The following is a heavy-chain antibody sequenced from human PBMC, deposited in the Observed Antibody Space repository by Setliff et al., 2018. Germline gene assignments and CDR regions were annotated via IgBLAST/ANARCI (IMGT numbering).Heavy chain of an antibody. CDR2: IYPGDSDT. CDR3: ARQAVAGSDAFDI. J-gene: IGHJ3*02. CDR1: GYSFTSYW. Sequence: PGESLKISCKGSGYSFTSYWIGWVRQMPGKGLEWMGIIYPGDSDTRYGPSFQGQVTISADKPISTAYLQWSSLKASDTAMYYCARQAVAGSDAFDIWGQGTMVTVSS. V-gene: IGHV5-51*01. D-gene: IGHD6-19*01.